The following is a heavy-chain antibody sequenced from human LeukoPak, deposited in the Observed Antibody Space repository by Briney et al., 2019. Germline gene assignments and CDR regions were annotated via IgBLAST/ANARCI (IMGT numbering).Heavy chain of an antibody. J-gene: IGHJ6*02. CDR2: INHNGNVN. D-gene: IGHD3-16*01. CDR3: ARGGGLAV. Sequence: GSLRLSCAASGFTFSSYWMNWARQAPGKGLEWVASINHNGNVNYYVDSVKGRFTISRDNAKNPLYLKMSNLRAEDTAVYFCARGGGLAVWGQGATVTVSS. V-gene: IGHV3-7*03. CDR1: GFTFSSYW.